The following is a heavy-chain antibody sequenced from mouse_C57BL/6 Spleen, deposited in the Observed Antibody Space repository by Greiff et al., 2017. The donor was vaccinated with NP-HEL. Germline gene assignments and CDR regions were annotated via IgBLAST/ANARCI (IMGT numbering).Heavy chain of an antibody. V-gene: IGHV7-3*01. D-gene: IGHD3-3*01. J-gene: IGHJ1*03. CDR3: ARYEGDGSWYFDV. CDR2: IRNKANGYTT. CDR1: GFTFTDYY. Sequence: EVQLVESGGGLVQPGGSLSLSCAASGFTFTDYYMSWVRQPPGKALEWLGFIRNKANGYTTEYSASVKGRFTISRDNSQSILYLQMNALRAEDSATYYCARYEGDGSWYFDVWGTGTTVTVSS.